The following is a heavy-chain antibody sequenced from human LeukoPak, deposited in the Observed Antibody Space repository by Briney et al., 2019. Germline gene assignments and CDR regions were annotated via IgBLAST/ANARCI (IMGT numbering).Heavy chain of an antibody. Sequence: GGSLRLSRAASGFTFSSYAMSWVRQAPGKGLEWDSAISGSGGSTYYADSVKGRFTISRDNSKNTLYLQMNSLRAEDTAVYYCAKNYDFWSGSPFDFWGQGTLVTVSS. CDR2: ISGSGGST. V-gene: IGHV3-23*01. D-gene: IGHD3-3*01. CDR3: AKNYDFWSGSPFDF. CDR1: GFTFSSYA. J-gene: IGHJ4*02.